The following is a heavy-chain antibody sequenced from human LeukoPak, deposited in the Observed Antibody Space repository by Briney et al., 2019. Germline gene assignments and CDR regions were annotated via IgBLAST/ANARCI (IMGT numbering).Heavy chain of an antibody. Sequence: SETLSLTXTVSGDSISNYYWSWIRQPPGKGLEWIGYIYYSGNTDYNPSLKSRVTISVDTSKNQFSLRLNSVTAADTAAYYCARYRNEALFAFDIWGQGAMVTVSS. V-gene: IGHV4-59*01. CDR1: GDSISNYY. D-gene: IGHD1-14*01. CDR3: ARYRNEALFAFDI. J-gene: IGHJ3*02. CDR2: IYYSGNT.